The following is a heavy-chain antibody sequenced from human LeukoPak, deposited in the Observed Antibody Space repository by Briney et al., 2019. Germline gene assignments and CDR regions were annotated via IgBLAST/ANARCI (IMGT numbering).Heavy chain of an antibody. D-gene: IGHD3-22*01. CDR3: AKESSGYYPIY. J-gene: IGHJ4*02. CDR2: ISGGGGST. V-gene: IGHV3-23*01. CDR1: GFTFSSYA. Sequence: GGSRRLSCAASGFTFSSYAMTWVRQAPGKGLEWVSAISGGGGSTYYADSVKGRFTISRDNSKNTLYLQMNSLRAEDTAVYYCAKESSGYYPIYWGQGTLVTVFS.